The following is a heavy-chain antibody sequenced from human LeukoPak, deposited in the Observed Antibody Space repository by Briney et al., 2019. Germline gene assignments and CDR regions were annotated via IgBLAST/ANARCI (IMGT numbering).Heavy chain of an antibody. CDR1: GGSISSSSYY. J-gene: IGHJ6*03. V-gene: IGHV4-39*01. CDR2: IYYSGST. D-gene: IGHD3-10*01. CDR3: ASVYGSGSYFLTNYYYYYMDV. Sequence: SETLSLTCTVSGGSISSSSYYWGGIRQPPGKGLEWIGSIYYSGSTYYNPSLKSRVTISVDTSKNQFSLKLSSVTAADTAVYYCASVYGSGSYFLTNYYYYYMDVWGKGTTVTVSS.